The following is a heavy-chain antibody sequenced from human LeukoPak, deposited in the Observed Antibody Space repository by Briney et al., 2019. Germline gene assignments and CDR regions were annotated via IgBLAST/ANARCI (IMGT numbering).Heavy chain of an antibody. CDR1: GFAFTTYW. CDR2: INLDGSEV. CDR3: ASGRHDFVH. J-gene: IGHJ4*01. V-gene: IGHV3-7*01. D-gene: IGHD3-16*01. Sequence: GGSLRLSCSASGFAFTTYWMTWVRQAPGKGLEWVANINLDGSEVHYVDSLKDRFTISRDNARNSLYLQMDSLRAEDTAVYYCASGRHDFVHWGHGTLVTVSS.